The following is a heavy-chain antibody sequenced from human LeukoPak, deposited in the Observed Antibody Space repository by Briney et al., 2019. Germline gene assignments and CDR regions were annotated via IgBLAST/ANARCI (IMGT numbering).Heavy chain of an antibody. Sequence: SETLSLTCTVSGGSISSGSYYWSWIRQPAGKGLEWIGRIYTSGSTNYNPSLKSRVTISVDTSKNQFSLKLSSVTAADTAVYYCARVGDYDILTGPPLYYFDYWGQGTLVTVSS. CDR3: ARVGDYDILTGPPLYYFDY. J-gene: IGHJ4*02. CDR2: IYTSGST. D-gene: IGHD3-9*01. CDR1: GGSISSGSYY. V-gene: IGHV4-61*02.